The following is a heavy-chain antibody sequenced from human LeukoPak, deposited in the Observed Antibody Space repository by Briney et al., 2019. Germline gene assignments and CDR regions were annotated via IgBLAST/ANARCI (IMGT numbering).Heavy chain of an antibody. CDR1: GGSISSGSYY. CDR2: IQIGGST. D-gene: IGHD6-13*01. Sequence: SQTLSLTCTVSGGSISSGSYYWNWIRQRQPAGKGLEWIGHIQIGGSTNYNPSLKSRITISVDTSKNQFSLKLSSVTAADTAVYYCARRGRRAAAYWFDPWGQGTLVTVSS. V-gene: IGHV4-61*09. J-gene: IGHJ5*02. CDR3: ARRGRRAAAYWFDP.